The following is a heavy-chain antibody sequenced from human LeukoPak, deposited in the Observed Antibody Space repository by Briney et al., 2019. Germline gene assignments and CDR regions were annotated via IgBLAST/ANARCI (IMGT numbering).Heavy chain of an antibody. CDR2: IRSDGSNK. D-gene: IGHD6-19*01. CDR3: ARYSSGFLDS. CDR1: GFTFSSFG. J-gene: IGHJ4*02. V-gene: IGHV3-33*08. Sequence: GGSLRLSCAVSGFTFSSFGMHWVRQAPGKGLEWVAVIRSDGSNKYYADSVKGRFTISRDNSKNTLYLQMNSLRAEDTAVYYCARYSSGFLDSWGQGTLVTVSS.